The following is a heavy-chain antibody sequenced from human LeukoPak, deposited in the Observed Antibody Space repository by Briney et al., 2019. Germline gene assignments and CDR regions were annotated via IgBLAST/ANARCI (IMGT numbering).Heavy chain of an antibody. D-gene: IGHD6-6*01. Sequence: GGSLRLSCAASGFTFSSYGMFWVRQAPGKGLEWVALIWYDGSKTYYADSVKGRFTISRDKSKNTLYLQMNSLTAEDTAMYYCARHRAYSSSSPFDYWGQGTLVTVSS. V-gene: IGHV3-33*01. J-gene: IGHJ4*02. CDR2: IWYDGSKT. CDR1: GFTFSSYG. CDR3: ARHRAYSSSSPFDY.